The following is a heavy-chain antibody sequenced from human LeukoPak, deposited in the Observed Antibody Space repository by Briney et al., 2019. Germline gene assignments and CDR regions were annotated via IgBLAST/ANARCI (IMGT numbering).Heavy chain of an antibody. CDR3: ARGGPEWPLDY. Sequence: GGSLRLSCAASGFTFSSYSMNWVRQAPGKGLEWVSSISSSSSYIYYADSVKGRFTISRDNSNNTLYLQMNSLRVEDTAVYYCARGGPEWPLDYWGQGTLVTVSS. V-gene: IGHV3-21*01. CDR1: GFTFSSYS. J-gene: IGHJ4*02. CDR2: ISSSSSYI. D-gene: IGHD3-16*01.